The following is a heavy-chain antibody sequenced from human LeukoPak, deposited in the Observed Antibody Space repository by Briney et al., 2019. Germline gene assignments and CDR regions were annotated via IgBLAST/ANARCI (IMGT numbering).Heavy chain of an antibody. CDR2: ISSSSSYI. CDR3: ARDDTAVAGTELDY. Sequence: GGSLRLSCAASGFTFSSYSMNWVRQAPGKGLEWVSSISSSSSYIYYADSVKGRFTISRDNAKNSLYLQMNSLRAGDTAVYYCARDDTAVAGTELDYWGQGTLVTVSS. V-gene: IGHV3-21*01. CDR1: GFTFSSYS. J-gene: IGHJ4*02. D-gene: IGHD6-19*01.